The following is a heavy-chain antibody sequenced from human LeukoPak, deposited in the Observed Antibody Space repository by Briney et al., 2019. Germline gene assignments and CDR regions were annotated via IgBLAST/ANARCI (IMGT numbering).Heavy chain of an antibody. J-gene: IGHJ4*02. D-gene: IGHD3-22*01. CDR2: IHSDGSST. CDR1: GFTFSSYW. Sequence: PGGSLRLSCAASGFTFSSYWMHWVRHAPGKGLVWVSRIHSDGSSTSYADSVRGRFTISRDDAKSTLYLKMNSLRAEDTAVYYCARSGWPYYFDYWGQGTLVTVSS. CDR3: ARSGWPYYFDY. V-gene: IGHV3-74*01.